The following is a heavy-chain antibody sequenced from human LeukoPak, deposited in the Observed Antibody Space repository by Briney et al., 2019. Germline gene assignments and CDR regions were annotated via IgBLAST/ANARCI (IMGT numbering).Heavy chain of an antibody. J-gene: IGHJ6*02. V-gene: IGHV3-49*04. D-gene: IGHD3-10*01. CDR3: TRERPSWYYGSGSDYGMDV. Sequence: GGSLRLSCAASGFTFSSYAMSWVRQAPGKGLEWVGFIRSKAYGGTTEYAASVKGRFTISRDDSKSIAYLQMNSLKTEDTAVYYCTRERPSWYYGSGSDYGMDVWGQGTTVTVSS. CDR2: IRSKAYGGTT. CDR1: GFTFSSYA.